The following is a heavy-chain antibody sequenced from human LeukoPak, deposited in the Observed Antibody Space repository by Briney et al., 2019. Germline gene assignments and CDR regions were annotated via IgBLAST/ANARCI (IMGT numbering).Heavy chain of an antibody. CDR3: ARDNYDYVWGSYRHLDY. CDR2: INHSGST. V-gene: IGHV4-39*07. CDR1: GGSISSSSYY. J-gene: IGHJ4*02. Sequence: NPSETLSLTCTVSGGSISSSSYYWGWIRQPPGKGLEWIGEINHSGSTNYNPSLKSRVTISVDTSKNQFSLKLSSVTAADTAVYYCARDNYDYVWGSYRHLDYWGQGNLVTVSS. D-gene: IGHD3-16*02.